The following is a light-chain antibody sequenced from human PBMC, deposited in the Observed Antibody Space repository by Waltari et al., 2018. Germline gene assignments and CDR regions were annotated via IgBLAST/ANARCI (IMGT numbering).Light chain of an antibody. J-gene: IGLJ2*01. CDR2: DVT. V-gene: IGLV2-14*03. CDR1: SSDIGGFNY. CDR3: SSYSSISTLV. Sequence: QSALTQPASVSGSPGQSITIPCTGTSSDIGGFNYVSCYQQPPGEAPKLMIYDVTQRPSGVSNRFSGSKSGSTASLTISGLQAGDEAHYYCSSYSSISTLVFGGGTKLSVL.